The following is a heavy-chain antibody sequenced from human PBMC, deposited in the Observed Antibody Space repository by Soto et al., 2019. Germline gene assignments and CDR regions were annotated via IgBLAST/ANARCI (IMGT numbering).Heavy chain of an antibody. CDR1: GFTFSSYA. CDR3: ARDAAISGWYDAFDI. D-gene: IGHD6-19*01. CDR2: ISYDGSNK. J-gene: IGHJ3*02. V-gene: IGHV3-30-3*01. Sequence: VQLLESGGGLVQPGGSLRLSCAASGFTFSSYAMSWVRQAPGKGLEWVAVISYDGSNKYYADSVKGRFTISRDNSKNTLYLQMNSLRAEDTAVYYCARDAAISGWYDAFDIWGQGTMVTVSS.